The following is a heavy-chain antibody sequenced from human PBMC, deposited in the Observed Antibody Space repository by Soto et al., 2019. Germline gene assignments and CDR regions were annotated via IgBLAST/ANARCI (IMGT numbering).Heavy chain of an antibody. CDR2: IIPISGRT. CDR3: ATRGTQGRWLEFADY. CDR1: GGTFSSLG. D-gene: IGHD5-12*01. Sequence: QVQLLQSGAEVKRPGSSVKVSCEASGGTFSSLGFTWVRQAPGQGLEWMGGIIPISGRTTFAQKFQGRVTITADESTRAIYMELTTLTSDDTCMYYCATRGTQGRWLEFADYWGQGTLVTVSS. V-gene: IGHV1-69*01. J-gene: IGHJ4*02.